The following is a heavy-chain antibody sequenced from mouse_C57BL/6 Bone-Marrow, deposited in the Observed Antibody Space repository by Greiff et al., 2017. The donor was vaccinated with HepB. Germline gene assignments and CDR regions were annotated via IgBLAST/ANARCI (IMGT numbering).Heavy chain of an antibody. CDR2: ISSGGDYI. Sequence: EVKVVESGEGLVKPGGSLKLSCAASGFTFSSYAMSWVRQTPEKRLEWVAYISSGGDYIYYADTVKGRFTISRDNARNTLYLQMSSLKSEDTAMYYCTRDIYYGSSYANWYFDVWGTGTTVTVSS. CDR3: TRDIYYGSSYANWYFDV. CDR1: GFTFSSYA. D-gene: IGHD1-1*01. J-gene: IGHJ1*03. V-gene: IGHV5-9-1*02.